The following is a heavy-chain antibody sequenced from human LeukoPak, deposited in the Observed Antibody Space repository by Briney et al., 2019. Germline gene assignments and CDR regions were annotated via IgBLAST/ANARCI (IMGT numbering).Heavy chain of an antibody. Sequence: SETLSLTCTVSGDSINSHHWNWIRQPPGKGLEWIGYMYYSGSTMNNRSLKSRVAISIDTSKNQFSLKLSSVTAADTAVYYCARDTYDYYFDPWGQGILVTVSS. CDR2: MYYSGST. J-gene: IGHJ5*02. V-gene: IGHV4-59*11. CDR3: ARDTYDYYFDP. CDR1: GDSINSHH. D-gene: IGHD1-26*01.